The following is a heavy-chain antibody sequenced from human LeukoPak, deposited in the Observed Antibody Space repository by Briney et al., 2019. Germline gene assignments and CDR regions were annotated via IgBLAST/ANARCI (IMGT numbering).Heavy chain of an antibody. Sequence: LAGGSLRLSCAASGFTFSSYAMSWVRQAPGKGLDWVSAISGSGGSTYYADSVKGRFTISRDNSKNTLYLQMNSLRAEDTAVYYCAREKVLKGDGYNYFRGAIADYWGQGTLVTVSS. CDR3: AREKVLKGDGYNYFRGAIADY. CDR1: GFTFSSYA. V-gene: IGHV3-23*01. D-gene: IGHD5-24*01. CDR2: ISGSGGST. J-gene: IGHJ4*02.